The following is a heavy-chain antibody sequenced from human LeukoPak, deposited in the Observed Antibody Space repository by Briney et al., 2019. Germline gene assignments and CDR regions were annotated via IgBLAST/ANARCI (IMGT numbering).Heavy chain of an antibody. V-gene: IGHV4-38-2*02. J-gene: IGHJ3*02. CDR3: ASIAVVLDAFDI. Sequence: SETLSLTCTVSGYSISSGYYWAWIRQPPGKGLEWIGSIYHSGSTYYNPSLKSRVTISVDTSKSQFSLKLSSVTAADTAMYYCASIAVVLDAFDIWGQGTMVTVSS. D-gene: IGHD6-19*01. CDR1: GYSISSGYY. CDR2: IYHSGST.